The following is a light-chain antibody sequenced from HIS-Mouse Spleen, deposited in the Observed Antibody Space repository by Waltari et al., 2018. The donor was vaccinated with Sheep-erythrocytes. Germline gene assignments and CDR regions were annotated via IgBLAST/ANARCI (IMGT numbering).Light chain of an antibody. CDR2: DVS. CDR3: CSYAGSYTVV. CDR1: SSDVGGYND. V-gene: IGLV2-11*01. Sequence: QSALTQPRSVSGSPGQSVTISCTGTSSDVGGYNDVSWYHQHPGKAPKLMIYDVSKRPSGVPDRFSGSKSGNTASLTISGLQAEDEADYYCCSYAGSYTVVFGGGTKLTVL. J-gene: IGLJ2*01.